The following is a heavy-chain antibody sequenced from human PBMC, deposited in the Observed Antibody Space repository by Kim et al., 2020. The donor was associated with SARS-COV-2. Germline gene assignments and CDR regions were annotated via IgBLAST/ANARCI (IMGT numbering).Heavy chain of an antibody. CDR1: GGSISSGGYY. CDR3: ARDHGDYGSLDY. J-gene: IGHJ4*02. V-gene: IGHV4-31*03. D-gene: IGHD4-17*01. Sequence: SETLSLTCTVSGGSISSGGYYWSWIRQHPGKGLEWIGYIYYSGSTYYNPSLKSRVTISVDTSKNQFSLKLSSVTAADTAVYYCARDHGDYGSLDYWGQGTLVTVSS. CDR2: IYYSGST.